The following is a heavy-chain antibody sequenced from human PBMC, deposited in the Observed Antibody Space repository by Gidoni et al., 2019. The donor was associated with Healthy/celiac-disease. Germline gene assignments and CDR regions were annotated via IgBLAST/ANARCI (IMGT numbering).Heavy chain of an antibody. Sequence: QVQLQQWGAGLLKPSETLSLTCAVYGGSFSGYYWSWSRQPPGKGLEWIGEINHSGSTNYNPALKSRVTISVDTSKNQFSLKLSSVTAADTAVYYCARGGPNYDTADYWGQGTLVTVSS. CDR1: GGSFSGYY. V-gene: IGHV4-34*01. CDR3: ARGGPNYDTADY. J-gene: IGHJ4*02. CDR2: INHSGST. D-gene: IGHD3-9*01.